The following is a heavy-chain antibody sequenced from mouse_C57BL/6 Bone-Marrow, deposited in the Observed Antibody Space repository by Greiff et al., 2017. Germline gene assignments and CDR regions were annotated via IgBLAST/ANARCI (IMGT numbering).Heavy chain of an antibody. CDR3: ARCGGLRGEWFAY. V-gene: IGHV2-2*01. CDR2: IWSGGST. D-gene: IGHD2-4*01. Sequence: QVHVKQSGPGLVQPSQSLSITCTVSGFSLTSYGVHWVRQSPGKGLEWLGVIWSGGSTDYNAAFISRLSISKDNSKSQVFFKMNSLQADDTAIYYCARCGGLRGEWFAYWGQGTLVTVSA. CDR1: GFSLTSYG. J-gene: IGHJ3*01.